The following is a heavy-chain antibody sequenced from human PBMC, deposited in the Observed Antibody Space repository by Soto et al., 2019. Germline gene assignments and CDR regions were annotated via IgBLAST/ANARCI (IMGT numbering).Heavy chain of an antibody. CDR2: IYYSGST. CDR3: ARACSLYYYYGMDV. CDR1: GGSISSGGYY. Sequence: PXETLSLTCTVSGGSISSGGYYWSWIRQHPGKGLEWIGYIYYSGSTYYNPSLKSRVTISVDTSKNQFSLKLSSVTAADTAVYYCARACSLYYYYGMDVWGQGTTVTVSS. D-gene: IGHD6-19*01. J-gene: IGHJ6*02. V-gene: IGHV4-31*03.